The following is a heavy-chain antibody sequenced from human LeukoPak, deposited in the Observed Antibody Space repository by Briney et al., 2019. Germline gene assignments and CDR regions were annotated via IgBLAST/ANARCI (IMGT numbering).Heavy chain of an antibody. CDR3: ARHPRGYTNYYYYMDV. Sequence: SETLSLTCIVSGGSISSSSYYWGWIRQPPGKGLEWIGSIYYSGSTYYNPSLKSRVTISVDTSKNQFSLKLSSVTAADTAVYYCARHPRGYTNYYYYMDVWGKGTTVTVSS. D-gene: IGHD5-24*01. CDR2: IYYSGST. J-gene: IGHJ6*03. V-gene: IGHV4-39*01. CDR1: GGSISSSSYY.